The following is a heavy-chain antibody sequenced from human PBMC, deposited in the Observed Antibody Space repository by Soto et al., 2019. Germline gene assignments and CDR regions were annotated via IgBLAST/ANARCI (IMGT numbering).Heavy chain of an antibody. CDR2: ISYDGSNK. D-gene: IGHD3-16*01. CDR1: GFTFSSYG. J-gene: IGHJ4*02. V-gene: IGHV3-30*18. CDR3: AKDQPFLGVGGAPDF. Sequence: QVQLVESGGGVVQPGRSLRLSCAASGFTFSSYGMHWVRQAPGKGLEWVAVISYDGSNKYYADSVKGRFTISRDNSKNTLYLQMNSLGAEDTAVYYCAKDQPFLGVGGAPDFWGQGTLVTVSS.